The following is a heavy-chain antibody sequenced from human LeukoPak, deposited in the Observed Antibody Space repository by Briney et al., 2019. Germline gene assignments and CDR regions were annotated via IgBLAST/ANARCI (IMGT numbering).Heavy chain of an antibody. D-gene: IGHD2-15*01. Sequence: GESLKISCKGSGYSFTSYWIGWVRQMPGKGLEWMGIIYPGDSDTRYSPSFQGQVTISADKSISTAYLQWSSPKASDTAMYYCARQMEGVVVVVAATSNAFDIWGQGTMVTVSS. J-gene: IGHJ3*02. V-gene: IGHV5-51*01. CDR1: GYSFTSYW. CDR3: ARQMEGVVVVVAATSNAFDI. CDR2: IYPGDSDT.